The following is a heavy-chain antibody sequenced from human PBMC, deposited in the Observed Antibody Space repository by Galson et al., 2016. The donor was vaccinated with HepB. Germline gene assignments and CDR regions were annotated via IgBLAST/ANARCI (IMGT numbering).Heavy chain of an antibody. D-gene: IGHD2-2*01. Sequence: SLRLSCAASGFIFGDYAMNWFRRAPGKGLEWVGFIRSKVYGGTAEYAASVKGRFTISRDDSANSAYLQMSSLKTEDTALYYCSRGGGFRCNSAGCYLAPHSYFDFWGQGTLVTVSS. V-gene: IGHV3-49*03. CDR2: IRSKVYGGTA. CDR3: SRGGGFRCNSAGCYLAPHSYFDF. J-gene: IGHJ4*02. CDR1: GFIFGDYA.